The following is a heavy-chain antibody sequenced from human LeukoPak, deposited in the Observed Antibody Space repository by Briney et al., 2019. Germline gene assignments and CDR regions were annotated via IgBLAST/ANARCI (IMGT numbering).Heavy chain of an antibody. D-gene: IGHD3-10*01. CDR3: ARALWFAKDAFDI. Sequence: ASVKVSCKASGYTFTGYYMHWVRQAPGQGLEWIGWINPNSGGTNYAQKFQGRVTMTRDTSISTAYMELSRLRSDDTAVYYCARALWFAKDAFDIWGQGTMVTVSS. CDR2: INPNSGGT. J-gene: IGHJ3*02. CDR1: GYTFTGYY. V-gene: IGHV1-2*02.